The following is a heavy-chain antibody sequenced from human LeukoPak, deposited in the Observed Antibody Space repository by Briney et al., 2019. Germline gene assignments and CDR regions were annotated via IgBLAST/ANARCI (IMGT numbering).Heavy chain of an antibody. V-gene: IGHV5-51*01. CDR3: ARLEFGGLYT. CDR2: IYAADSDT. D-gene: IGHD3-10*01. J-gene: IGHJ5*02. CDR1: GYSFTSYW. Sequence: GASLKISCKGSGYSFTSYWIGCVRQMPGKDLEWMGIIYAADSDTRYSPSFQRQVTISADKSISTAYLQWSGLKASDTAKYYCARLEFGGLYTWGQGTLVTVSS.